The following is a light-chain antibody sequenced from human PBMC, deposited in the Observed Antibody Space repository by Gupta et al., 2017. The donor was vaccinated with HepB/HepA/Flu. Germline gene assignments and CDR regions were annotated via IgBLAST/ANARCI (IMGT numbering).Light chain of an antibody. J-gene: IGKJ2*01. CDR1: QSLVYTAGSTS. CDR3: RQDAPWPTT. CDR2: KGS. Sequence: DAALTQSPLSLPVTLGQPASISCSSSQSLVYTAGSTSIHWYHQGPGQSPRGLIYKGSNRDSGVPDRFNGSGSRTAFTLIISRVEVADVGISYSRQDAPWPTTFGQGTKMEIK. V-gene: IGKV2-30*01.